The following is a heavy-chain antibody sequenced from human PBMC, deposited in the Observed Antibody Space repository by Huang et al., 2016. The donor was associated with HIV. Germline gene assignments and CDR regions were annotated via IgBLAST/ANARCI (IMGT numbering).Heavy chain of an antibody. D-gene: IGHD1-1*01. V-gene: IGHV3-9*01. CDR1: GFTFDDFS. CDR3: AHLPEPSSPWTDY. Sequence: EVHLVVSGGGLVQPGRSLRLSCGASGFTFDDFSMHWVRQRPGKGREYVSGITGDSDRVFYAASVKGRFTIARDNAKNSLYLQMNSLRVEDTALYYCAHLPEPSSPWTDYWGQGTLVTVSS. CDR2: ITGDSDRV. J-gene: IGHJ4*02.